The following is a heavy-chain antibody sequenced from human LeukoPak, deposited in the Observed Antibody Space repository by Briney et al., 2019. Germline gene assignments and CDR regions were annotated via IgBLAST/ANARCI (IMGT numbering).Heavy chain of an antibody. J-gene: IGHJ4*02. CDR3: ARAYCGGDCYSGLGYFDY. Sequence: SETLSLTCTVSGGSISGYYWTWNRQPPGKGLEWIGYIYYSGSTNYNPSLKSRVTISVDTSKNQFSLKLSSVTAADTAVYYCARAYCGGDCYSGLGYFDYWGQGTLVTVSS. CDR2: IYYSGST. CDR1: GGSISGYY. D-gene: IGHD2-21*02. V-gene: IGHV4-59*08.